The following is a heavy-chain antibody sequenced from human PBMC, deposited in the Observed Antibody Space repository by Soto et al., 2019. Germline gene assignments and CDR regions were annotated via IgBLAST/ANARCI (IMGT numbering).Heavy chain of an antibody. CDR2: ISYDGSNK. CDR3: AKAAHLRYSSSWYDY. D-gene: IGHD6-13*01. V-gene: IGHV3-30*18. CDR1: GFTFSSYV. Sequence: GGSLRLSCAASGFTFSSYVMHWVRQAPGKGLEWVAVISYDGSNKYYADSVKGRFTISRDNSKNTLYLQMNSLRAEDTAVYYCAKAAHLRYSSSWYDYWGQGTLVTVSS. J-gene: IGHJ4*02.